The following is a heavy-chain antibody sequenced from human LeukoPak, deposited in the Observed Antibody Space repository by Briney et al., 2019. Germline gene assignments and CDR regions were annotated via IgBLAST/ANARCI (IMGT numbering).Heavy chain of an antibody. D-gene: IGHD3-10*01. CDR1: GFTFSSYA. V-gene: IGHV3-30-3*01. CDR3: ARDPTSYGSGTYSENGMDV. CDR2: ISYDGGNK. Sequence: GRSLRLSCAASGFTFSSYAMHWVRQAPGKGLEWVAVISYDGGNKYYADSVKGRFTISRDSSKDTLYLQMNSLRPEDTAVYYCARDPTSYGSGTYSENGMDVWGQGTTVTVSS. J-gene: IGHJ6*02.